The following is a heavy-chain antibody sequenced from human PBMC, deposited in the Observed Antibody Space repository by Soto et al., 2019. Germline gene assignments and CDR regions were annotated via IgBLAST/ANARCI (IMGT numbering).Heavy chain of an antibody. CDR1: GFSFSTYT. J-gene: IGHJ4*02. CDR2: IYGGGNT. D-gene: IGHD2-2*01. CDR3: AKDRVPDGRWNFEY. Sequence: EVQLLESGGGLVQPGGSLRLSCAASGFSFSTYTMNWVRQAPGRGLAWVAGIYGGGNTYYADSVKGRFTVSRDNSRSMLYLQMNSLRAEGTAVYYCAKDRVPDGRWNFEYWGQGTLVTVSS. V-gene: IGHV3-23*01.